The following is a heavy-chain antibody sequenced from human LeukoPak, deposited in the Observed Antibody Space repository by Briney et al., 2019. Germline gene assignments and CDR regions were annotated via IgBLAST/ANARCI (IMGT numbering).Heavy chain of an antibody. J-gene: IGHJ5*02. V-gene: IGHV1-69*13. Sequence: SVKVSCKASGGTFSSYAISWVRQAPGQGLEWMGGIIPIFGTANYAQKFQGRVTITADESTSTAYMELSSLRSEDTAVYYCASVRGYSYGYEGLRFDPWGQGTLVTVSS. CDR1: GGTFSSYA. D-gene: IGHD5-18*01. CDR2: IIPIFGTA. CDR3: ASVRGYSYGYEGLRFDP.